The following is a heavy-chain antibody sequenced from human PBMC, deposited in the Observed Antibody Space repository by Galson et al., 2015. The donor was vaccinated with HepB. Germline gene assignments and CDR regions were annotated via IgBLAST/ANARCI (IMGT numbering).Heavy chain of an antibody. D-gene: IGHD4-23*01. V-gene: IGHV3-74*01. CDR1: GFSFSRYW. CDR3: TSGGGQFFDY. Sequence: SLRLSCAGSGFSFSRYWVHWVRQVPGKGLVWVSRVNTDGSSTIYADSVKGRFTISRDNAKNTVYLQMSSLRAEDTAVYYCTSGGGQFFDYWGQGTLVTVSS. J-gene: IGHJ4*02. CDR2: VNTDGSST.